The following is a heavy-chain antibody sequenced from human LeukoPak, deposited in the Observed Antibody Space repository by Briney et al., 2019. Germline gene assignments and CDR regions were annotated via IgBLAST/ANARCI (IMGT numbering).Heavy chain of an antibody. Sequence: SVKVSCKASGGTFSSYTISWVRQAPGQGLEWMGRIIPILGIANYAQKFQGRATITADKSTSTAYMELSSLRSEDTAVYYCARGIAVAGGPDYWGQGTLVTVSS. CDR3: ARGIAVAGGPDY. V-gene: IGHV1-69*02. D-gene: IGHD6-19*01. CDR1: GGTFSSYT. J-gene: IGHJ4*02. CDR2: IIPILGIA.